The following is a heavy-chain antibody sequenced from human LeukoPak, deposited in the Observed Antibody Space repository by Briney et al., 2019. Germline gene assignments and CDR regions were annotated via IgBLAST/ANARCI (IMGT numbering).Heavy chain of an antibody. CDR1: GFTFSSYA. CDR2: ISGSGGST. J-gene: IGHJ6*02. CDR3: ARGAGAYNYYAMDV. Sequence: GGSLRLSCAASGFTFSSYAMSWVRQAPGKGLEWVSAISGSGGSTFSVDSVKGRFTISRDNSKNTLYLQMNSLRAEDTALYYCARGAGAYNYYAMDVWGQGTTVTVSS. D-gene: IGHD6-19*01. V-gene: IGHV3-23*01.